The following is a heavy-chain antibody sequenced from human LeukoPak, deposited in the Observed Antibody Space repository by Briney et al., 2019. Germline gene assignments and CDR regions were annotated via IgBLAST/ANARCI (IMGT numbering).Heavy chain of an antibody. CDR1: GFTFGYYT. D-gene: IGHD6-19*01. CDR2: MRSQAYGGTT. J-gene: IGHJ4*02. Sequence: PGGSLRLSCTAAGFTFGYYTMSWFRQSPGKGREGVGCMRSQAYGGTTEYAASVKGRFTISTDDSKRIAYLQMNSLKTEDTAVYYCTRGGSSGCNDYWGQGNLVTVSS. V-gene: IGHV3-49*03. CDR3: TRGGSSGCNDY.